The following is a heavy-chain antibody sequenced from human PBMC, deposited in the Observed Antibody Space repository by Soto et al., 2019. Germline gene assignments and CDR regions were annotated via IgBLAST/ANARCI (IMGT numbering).Heavy chain of an antibody. Sequence: SETLSLTCTVSGGSISSYYWSWIRQPPGKGLEWIGYIYYSGSTNYNPSLKSRVTISVDTSKNQFSPKLSSVTAADTAVYCCATLVDTKAFDIWGQGTMVTVSS. CDR1: GGSISSYY. D-gene: IGHD5-18*01. CDR2: IYYSGST. J-gene: IGHJ3*02. V-gene: IGHV4-59*08. CDR3: ATLVDTKAFDI.